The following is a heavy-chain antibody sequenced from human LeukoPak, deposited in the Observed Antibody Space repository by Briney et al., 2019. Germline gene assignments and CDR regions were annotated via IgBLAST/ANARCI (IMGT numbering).Heavy chain of an antibody. CDR2: IYHSGST. Sequence: SETLSLTCAVSGYSISSGHYWGWIRQPPGKGLEWIGSIYHSGSTYYNPSLKSRVTISVDTSKNQFSLKLSSVTAADTAVYYCARSLVVVPAAIDWFDPWGQGTLVTVSS. V-gene: IGHV4-38-2*01. CDR1: GYSISSGHY. J-gene: IGHJ5*02. D-gene: IGHD2-2*01. CDR3: ARSLVVVPAAIDWFDP.